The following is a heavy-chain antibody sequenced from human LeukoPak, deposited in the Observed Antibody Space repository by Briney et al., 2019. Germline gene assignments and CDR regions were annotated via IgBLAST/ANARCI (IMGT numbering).Heavy chain of an antibody. CDR2: INPNSGGT. J-gene: IGHJ3*02. V-gene: IGHV1-2*02. CDR1: GYTFTGYY. Sequence: ASVKVSCKASGYTFTGYYMHWVRQAPGQGLEWMGWINPNSGGTNYAQKFQGRVTMTRDTSISTAYMELSRLRSDDTAVYYCARDRGGSYYDAFDIWGQGTTVTISS. CDR3: ARDRGGSYYDAFDI. D-gene: IGHD1-26*01.